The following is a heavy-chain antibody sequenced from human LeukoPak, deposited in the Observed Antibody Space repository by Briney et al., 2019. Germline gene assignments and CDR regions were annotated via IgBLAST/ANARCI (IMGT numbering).Heavy chain of an antibody. CDR3: AREYSSGWYGFFDD. Sequence: SETLSLTWTVSGGSISTYYWSWIRQPPGKGLEWIGYIYYSGSTNYNPSLKSRVTISVDTSTNQFSLKLSSVTAADTAVYYCAREYSSGWYGFFDDWGQGTLVTVSS. CDR2: IYYSGST. J-gene: IGHJ4*02. CDR1: GGSISTYY. D-gene: IGHD6-19*01. V-gene: IGHV4-59*08.